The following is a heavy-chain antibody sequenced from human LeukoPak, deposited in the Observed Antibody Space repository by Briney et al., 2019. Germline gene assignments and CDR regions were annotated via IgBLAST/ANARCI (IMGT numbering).Heavy chain of an antibody. CDR3: AGGSYYGSGSYYVLSDF. J-gene: IGHJ4*02. CDR1: GLSFSSSA. CDR2: ISGSGGST. Sequence: PGGSLRLSCTASGLSFSSSAMSWVRQAPGKGLEWVSAISGSGGSTYYADSVKGRFTISRENSKNTLYLQMHSLRAEDTAVYFCAGGSYYGSGSYYVLSDFWGQGTLVTVSS. D-gene: IGHD3-10*01. V-gene: IGHV3-23*01.